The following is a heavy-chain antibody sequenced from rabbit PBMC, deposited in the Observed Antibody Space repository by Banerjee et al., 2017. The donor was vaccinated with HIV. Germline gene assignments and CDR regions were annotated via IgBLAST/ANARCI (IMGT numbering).Heavy chain of an antibody. J-gene: IGHJ4*01. CDR3: ARGGSGGDGGLNL. V-gene: IGHV1S45*01. CDR1: GFDLSSYYF. Sequence: QEQLVESGGDLVQPGASLTLTCKASGFDLSSYYFVCWVRQAPGKGLELIACIYTGDGKTYYASWAKGRFTISKTSSTTVTLQMTGLTVADTGTYFCARGGSGGDGGLNLWGPGTLVTVS. D-gene: IGHD1-1*01. CDR2: IYTGDGKT.